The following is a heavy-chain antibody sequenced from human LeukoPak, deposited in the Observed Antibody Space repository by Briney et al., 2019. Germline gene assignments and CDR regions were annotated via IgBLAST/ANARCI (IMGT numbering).Heavy chain of an antibody. CDR1: GFTFSNAW. V-gene: IGHV3-15*01. CDR3: TTGGEYDYGDYLAWPNDY. J-gene: IGHJ4*02. Sequence: GGSLRLSCAASGFTFSNAWMSWVRQAPGKGLEWVGRIKSKTDGGTTDYAAPVKGRFTISRDDSKNTLYLQMNSLKTEDTAVYCCTTGGEYDYGDYLAWPNDYWGQGTLVTVSS. CDR2: IKSKTDGGTT. D-gene: IGHD4-17*01.